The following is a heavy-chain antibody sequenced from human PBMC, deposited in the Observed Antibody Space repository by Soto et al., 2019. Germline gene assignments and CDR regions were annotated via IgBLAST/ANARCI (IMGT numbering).Heavy chain of an antibody. CDR1: GFTFSSYG. CDR3: ARDPREGDLPSPGDYYYGMDV. J-gene: IGHJ6*02. V-gene: IGHV3-33*01. D-gene: IGHD2-21*02. CDR2: IWYDGSNK. Sequence: QVQLVESGGGVVQPGRSLRLSCAASGFTFSSYGMHWVRQAPGKGLEWVAVIWYDGSNKYYADSVKGRFTISRDNSKNTLYLQMNSRRAEETAVYYCARDPREGDLPSPGDYYYGMDVWGQGTTVTVSS.